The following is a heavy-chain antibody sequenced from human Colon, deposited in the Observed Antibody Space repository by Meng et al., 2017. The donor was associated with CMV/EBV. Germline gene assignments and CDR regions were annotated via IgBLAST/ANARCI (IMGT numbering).Heavy chain of an antibody. Sequence: SETLSLTCNVSGGSVNSGSYYWTWIRQPPGKGLEWIGYISYSGNTNYNPSLKSRLTIEVDTSRNQFSLKLTSVSAADTAMYYCARETSGWSTGIDYWGQGTPVTVSS. CDR1: GGSVNSGSYY. V-gene: IGHV4-61*01. CDR3: ARETSGWSTGIDY. J-gene: IGHJ4*02. D-gene: IGHD6-19*01. CDR2: ISYSGNT.